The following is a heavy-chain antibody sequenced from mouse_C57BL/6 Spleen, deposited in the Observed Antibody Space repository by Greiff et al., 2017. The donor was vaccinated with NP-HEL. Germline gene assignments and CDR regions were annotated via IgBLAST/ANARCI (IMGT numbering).Heavy chain of an antibody. J-gene: IGHJ2*01. Sequence: QVQLQQPGAELVRPGSSVKLSCKASGYTFTSYWMHWVKQRPIQGLEWIGNIDPSDSETHYNQKFKDKATLTVDKSTSTAYMQLSILTSEDSAVYYCAGDDYGSSFDYCGQGTTLSISS. V-gene: IGHV1-52*01. D-gene: IGHD1-1*01. CDR3: AGDDYGSSFDY. CDR1: GYTFTSYW. CDR2: IDPSDSET.